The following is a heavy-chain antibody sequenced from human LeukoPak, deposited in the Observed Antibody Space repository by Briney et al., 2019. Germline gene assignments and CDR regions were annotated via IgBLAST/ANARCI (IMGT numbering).Heavy chain of an antibody. CDR2: ICYSGST. Sequence: PSETLSLTCTVSGGSISSYYWSWIRQPPAKGLEWIGYICYSGSTNYNPSLKSRVTISVDTSKNQFSLKLSSVTAADTAVYYCARDRSGYGIDYWGQGTLVTVSS. CDR1: GGSISSYY. D-gene: IGHD5-12*01. J-gene: IGHJ4*02. CDR3: ARDRSGYGIDY. V-gene: IGHV4-59*01.